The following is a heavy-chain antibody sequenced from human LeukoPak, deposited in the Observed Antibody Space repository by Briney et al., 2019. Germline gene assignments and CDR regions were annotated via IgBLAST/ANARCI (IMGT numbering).Heavy chain of an antibody. V-gene: IGHV1-2*02. D-gene: IGHD3-22*01. CDR3: ARDGPFYDSSGQIDAFDI. CDR2: INPNSGDT. CDR1: GYSFTGYY. Sequence: GASVKVSCKASGYSFTGYYMHWVRQAPGQGLEWMGWINPNSGDTKYAQKFQGRVTMTRDTSISTAYMELSSLRSEDTAVYYCARDGPFYDSSGQIDAFDIWGQGTMVTVSS. J-gene: IGHJ3*02.